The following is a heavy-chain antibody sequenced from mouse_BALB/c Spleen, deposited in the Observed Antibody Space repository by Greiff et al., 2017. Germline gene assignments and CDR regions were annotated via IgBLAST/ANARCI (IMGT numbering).Heavy chain of an antibody. CDR3: ARCLVYYYAMDY. Sequence: QVHVKQSGAELVRPGTSVKVSCKASGYAFTNYLIEWVKQRPGQGLEWIGVINPGSGGTNYNEKFKGKATLTADKSSSTAYMQLSSLTSDDSAVYFCARCLVYYYAMDYWGQGTSVTV. CDR2: INPGSGGT. CDR1: GYAFTNYL. V-gene: IGHV1-54*01. J-gene: IGHJ4*01. D-gene: IGHD6-1*01.